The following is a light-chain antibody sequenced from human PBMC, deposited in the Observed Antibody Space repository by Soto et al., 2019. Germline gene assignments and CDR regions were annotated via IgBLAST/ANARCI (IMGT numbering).Light chain of an antibody. V-gene: IGKV3-20*01. CDR1: QSVGSN. Sequence: EMVMTQSPATLSVSPGERATLSCRASQSVGSNLAWYQQKPGQAPRLLIYDTSSRASGIPDRFSGSGSGTDFTLTISRLEPEDFAVYYCQQYGSSPWTFGQGTKVDIK. CDR2: DTS. CDR3: QQYGSSPWT. J-gene: IGKJ1*01.